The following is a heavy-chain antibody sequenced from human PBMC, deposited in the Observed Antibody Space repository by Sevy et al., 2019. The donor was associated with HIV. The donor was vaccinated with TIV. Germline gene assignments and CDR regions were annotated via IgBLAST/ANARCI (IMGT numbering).Heavy chain of an antibody. CDR1: GFSFSDSA. V-gene: IGHV3-23*01. D-gene: IGHD2-21*01. CDR3: AKELRPNDY. Sequence: GGSLRLSCAVSGFSFSDSAMTWVHQAPGKGLDWVSSINIRGDSTYYADSVKGRFTISRDNSKSTLYLQMNSLRVEDTAVYYCAKELRPNDYWGQGTLVTVSS. J-gene: IGHJ4*02. CDR2: INIRGDST.